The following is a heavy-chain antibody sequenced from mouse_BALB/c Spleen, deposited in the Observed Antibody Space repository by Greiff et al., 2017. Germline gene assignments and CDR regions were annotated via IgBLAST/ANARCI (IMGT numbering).Heavy chain of an antibody. V-gene: IGHV5-6-5*01. Sequence: EVQGVESGGGLVKPGGSLKLSCAASGFTFSSYAMSWVRQTPEKRLEWVASISSGGSTYYPDSVKGRFTISRDNARNILYLQLRSLRSEDTDMYYWARGGSYDYDGAYAMDYWGQGTSVTVSS. CDR2: ISSGGST. J-gene: IGHJ4*01. CDR3: ARGGSYDYDGAYAMDY. D-gene: IGHD2-4*01. CDR1: GFTFSSYA.